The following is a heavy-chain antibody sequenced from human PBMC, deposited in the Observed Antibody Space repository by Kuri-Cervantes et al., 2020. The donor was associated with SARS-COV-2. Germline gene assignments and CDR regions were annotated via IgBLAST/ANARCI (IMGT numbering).Heavy chain of an antibody. D-gene: IGHD6-19*01. CDR1: GFTFSSYA. CDR3: AKDIAVAGHFDY. V-gene: IGHV3-23*03. CDR2: IYSGGSST. J-gene: IGHJ4*02. Sequence: GSLKISCSASGFTFSSYAMSWVRQAPGKGLEWVSVIYSGGSSTYYADSVKGRFTISRDNSKNTLYLQMNSLRAEDTAVYYCAKDIAVAGHFDYWGQGTLVTVSS.